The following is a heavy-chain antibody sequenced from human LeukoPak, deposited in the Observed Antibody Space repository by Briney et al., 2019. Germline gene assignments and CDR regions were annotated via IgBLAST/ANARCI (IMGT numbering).Heavy chain of an antibody. V-gene: IGHV4-59*08. J-gene: IGHJ3*02. D-gene: IGHD1/OR15-1a*01. CDR2: IYYTGGET. CDR1: GGSINSYY. Sequence: PSETLSLTCTVSGGSINSYYWSWIRQPPGKGPEWIGYIYYTGGETNYNPSLKSRLTISVDTFKNQFSLMLTSVTAADTAVYYCARQPVRTAAFDIWAQGTMVTVSS. CDR3: ARQPVRTAAFDI.